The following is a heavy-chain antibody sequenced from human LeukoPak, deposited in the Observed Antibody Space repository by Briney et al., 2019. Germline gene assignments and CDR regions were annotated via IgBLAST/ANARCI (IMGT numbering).Heavy chain of an antibody. V-gene: IGHV5-51*01. CDR3: ARLPYTASSQNY. J-gene: IGHJ4*01. CDR1: GYSFDSYC. CDR2: IFPRDSDT. Sequence: GEALQISCKGSGYSFDSYCIGWVRQMPGKGLEGVGIIFPRDSDTRYGPSFQDQLTISAGKSSNAAYLQWNSLKASDTAMYYCARLPYTASSQNYWGLGTLVTVSS. D-gene: IGHD2-2*02.